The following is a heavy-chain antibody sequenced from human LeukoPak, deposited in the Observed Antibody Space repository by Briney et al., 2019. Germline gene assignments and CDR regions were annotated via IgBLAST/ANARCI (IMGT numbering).Heavy chain of an antibody. CDR3: SRAGIGFKFPGSY. V-gene: IGHV4-59*11. CDR2: IHYSGST. D-gene: IGHD2-21*01. Sequence: SETLTLTCSVSGASICSHYRSWIRQPPGKGLEWIGYIHYSGSTNCNPSLKSRVTISLDTSKNQFSLKLTSVTAADTAVYYCSRAGIGFKFPGSYWGDGTLVTVSS. J-gene: IGHJ1*01. CDR1: GASICSHY.